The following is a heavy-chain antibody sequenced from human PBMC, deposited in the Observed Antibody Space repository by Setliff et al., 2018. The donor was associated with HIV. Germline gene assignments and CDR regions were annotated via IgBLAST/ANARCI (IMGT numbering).Heavy chain of an antibody. D-gene: IGHD3-10*01. J-gene: IGHJ4*02. CDR1: GGTFSSYA. Sequence: SVKVSCKASGGTFSSYAINWVRQAPGQGLEWMGGIIPMFGTAHYAQKFQGRVTITADESASTAYMELSSLRSDDTAVYYCARTGDGDYFDYWGQGTLVTVSS. CDR3: ARTGDGDYFDY. CDR2: IIPMFGTA. V-gene: IGHV1-69*13.